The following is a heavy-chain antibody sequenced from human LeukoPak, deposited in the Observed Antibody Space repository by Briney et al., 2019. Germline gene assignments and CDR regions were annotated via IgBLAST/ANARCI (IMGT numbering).Heavy chain of an antibody. CDR3: ARGTMVRGVINYMDV. D-gene: IGHD3-10*01. Sequence: GESLKISCKGSGYSFTSYWIGWVRQMPGKGLEWMGIIYPGDSDTRYSPSFQGQVTISADKSIGTAYLQWSSLKASDTAMYYCARGTMVRGVINYMDVWGKGTTVTVSS. CDR1: GYSFTSYW. J-gene: IGHJ6*03. V-gene: IGHV5-51*01. CDR2: IYPGDSDT.